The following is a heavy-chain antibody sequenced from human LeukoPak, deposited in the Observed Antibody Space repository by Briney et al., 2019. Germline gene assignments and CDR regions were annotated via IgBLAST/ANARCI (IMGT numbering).Heavy chain of an antibody. V-gene: IGHV1-8*01. J-gene: IGHJ4*02. CDR1: GYIFTPCH. CDR2: MNPNSGNI. D-gene: IGHD5-12*01. CDR3: TRASRGRRDN. Sequence: ASVKVSCKASGYIFTPCHINWVRQATGQGLEWMGWMNPNSGNIGYGQSFQGRITMTRDISIATAYMELSNLTSEDTARYYCTRASRGRRDNWGQGTLVTVSA.